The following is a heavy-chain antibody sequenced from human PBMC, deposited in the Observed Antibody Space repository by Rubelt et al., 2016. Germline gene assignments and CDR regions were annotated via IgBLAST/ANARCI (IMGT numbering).Heavy chain of an antibody. CDR1: GYTFTSYY. J-gene: IGHJ5*02. CDR3: ARSPRYDFEDNWFDP. Sequence: QVQLVQSGAEVKKPGASVKVSCKASGYTFTSYYMHWVRQAPGQGLEWMGIINPSGGSTSYAQELPGRVTMTREKSKGTGYMELSSLRSEDTAVYYCARSPRYDFEDNWFDPWGQGTLVTVSS. D-gene: IGHD3-3*01. CDR2: INPSGGST. V-gene: IGHV1-46*04.